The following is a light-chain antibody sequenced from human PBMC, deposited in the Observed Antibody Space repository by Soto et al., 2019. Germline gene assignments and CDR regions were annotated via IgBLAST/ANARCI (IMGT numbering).Light chain of an antibody. V-gene: IGKV3-20*01. J-gene: IGKJ1*01. CDR1: QSVSSSY. Sequence: ELVLTQSPGTLSLSPGERAALSCRASQSVSSSYLAWYQQKPGQAPRLLSYGASSRATGIPDRFSGSGSGTDFTLTISRLEPGDFAVYHCQHYGDSLTWTFGQGTKV. CDR3: QHYGDSLTWT. CDR2: GAS.